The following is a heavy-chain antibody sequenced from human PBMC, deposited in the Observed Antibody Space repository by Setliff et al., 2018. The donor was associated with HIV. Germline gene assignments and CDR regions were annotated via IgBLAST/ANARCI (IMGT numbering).Heavy chain of an antibody. CDR1: GFTFSSYA. CDR3: VKDIFGWSFDH. Sequence: GGSLRLSCAASGFTFSSYAMTWVRQAPGKGLEWVSGISGSGGSTYYADSVKGRFTISRDNSKRTLYLQMSSLRVEDTAVYYCVKDIFGWSFDHWGQGTLVTVSS. CDR2: ISGSGGST. V-gene: IGHV3-23*01. D-gene: IGHD2-15*01. J-gene: IGHJ4*02.